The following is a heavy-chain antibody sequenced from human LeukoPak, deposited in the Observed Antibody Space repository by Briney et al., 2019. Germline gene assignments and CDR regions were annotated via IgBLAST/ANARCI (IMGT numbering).Heavy chain of an antibody. CDR3: ARSREGLYHFDY. V-gene: IGHV1-2*02. D-gene: IGHD3-16*02. CDR2: INPNSDGT. Sequence: ASVKVSCKSSGYTFTDYYIQWMRQPPGQGLEWMGWINPNSDGTKYAQMLPGRVTMTRDTSISTAYMELSRLRSDDTAVYYCARSREGLYHFDYWGQGTLVSVSS. J-gene: IGHJ4*02. CDR1: GYTFTDYY.